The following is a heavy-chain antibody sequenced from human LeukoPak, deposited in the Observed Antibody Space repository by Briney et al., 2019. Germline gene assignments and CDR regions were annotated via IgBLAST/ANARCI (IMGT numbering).Heavy chain of an antibody. CDR1: GPSFEAYA. Sequence: GGSLRLSCTVSGPSFEAYAMHWVRQGPGKGLEWVSGFSLDTDRIGYADSVKGRFTISRDKAKNSLYLEMNSLRVEDTALYYCTKDITAGGADVWGQGTTVTVS. J-gene: IGHJ6*02. CDR3: TKDITAGGADV. D-gene: IGHD2-21*02. V-gene: IGHV3-9*01. CDR2: FSLDTDRI.